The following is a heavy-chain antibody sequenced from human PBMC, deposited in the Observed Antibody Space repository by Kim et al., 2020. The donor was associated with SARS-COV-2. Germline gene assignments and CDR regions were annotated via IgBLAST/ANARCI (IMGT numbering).Heavy chain of an antibody. CDR2: IYYSGTT. CDR1: GGSLSSSSYY. CDR3: ARSLIPFGELSMYYFDY. V-gene: IGHV4-39*01. D-gene: IGHD3-10*01. J-gene: IGHJ4*02. Sequence: SETLSLTCTVSGGSLSSSSYYWGWIRQPPWKGLEWIGSIYYSGTTYYNPSLKSRVPISVDTSKNQFSLKLSSVTAADTAVYFCARSLIPFGELSMYYFDYWGQGTLVTVSS.